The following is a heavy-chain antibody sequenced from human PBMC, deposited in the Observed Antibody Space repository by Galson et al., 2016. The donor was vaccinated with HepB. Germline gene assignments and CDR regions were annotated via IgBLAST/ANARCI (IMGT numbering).Heavy chain of an antibody. V-gene: IGHV4-38-2*02. D-gene: IGHD1-26*01. CDR3: ARRYSGSYFEN. CDR2: IYHSGST. J-gene: IGHJ4*03. Sequence: SETLSLTCTVSGYSISTDYYWGWIRQPLGKGLEWIGNIYHSGSTYYNPSLKSRVTISLDTSMNQFSLQLNSVAAADTAVYYCARRYSGSYFENWGQGTLATVSS. CDR1: GYSISTDYY.